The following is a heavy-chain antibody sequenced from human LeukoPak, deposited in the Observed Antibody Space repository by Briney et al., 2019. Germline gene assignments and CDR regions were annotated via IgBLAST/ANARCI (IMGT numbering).Heavy chain of an antibody. D-gene: IGHD3-10*02. Sequence: GGSLRLSCAASGVTFSSYEMNWVRQAPGKGLEWGSYISSSGSTIYYADSVKGRFTISRDNAKNSLYLQMNSLRAEDTAVYYCAELGITMIGGVWGKGTTVTISS. V-gene: IGHV3-48*03. J-gene: IGHJ6*04. CDR3: AELGITMIGGV. CDR2: ISSSGSTI. CDR1: GVTFSSYE.